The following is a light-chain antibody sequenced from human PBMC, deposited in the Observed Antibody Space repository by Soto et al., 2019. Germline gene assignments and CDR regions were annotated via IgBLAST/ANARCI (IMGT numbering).Light chain of an antibody. CDR1: QSVSSSY. CDR3: QHYGSSPYT. Sequence: EIVLTQSPGTLSLSPGERATLSCRASQSVSSSYLAWYQQKPGQAPRLLIYGATSRATGIPDRFSGSGSGTAFSLTISRLEPEDFAVYYCQHYGSSPYTFGQATKLEIK. CDR2: GAT. J-gene: IGKJ2*01. V-gene: IGKV3-20*01.